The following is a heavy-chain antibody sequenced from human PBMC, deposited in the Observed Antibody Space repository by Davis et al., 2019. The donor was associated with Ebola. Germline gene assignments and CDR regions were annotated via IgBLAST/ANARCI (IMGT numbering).Heavy chain of an antibody. CDR3: TTPGGQDSGYDVFDI. CDR2: IIPIFGTA. V-gene: IGHV1-69*05. D-gene: IGHD5-12*01. J-gene: IGHJ3*02. Sequence: SVKVSCKASGYHFRTYGVSWVRQAPGQGLEWMGGIIPIFGTAKYAQKFQGRVTVTRDTSTTTVYMDLSSLRSEDTALYYCTTPGGQDSGYDVFDIWGQGTMVTVSS. CDR1: GYHFRTYG.